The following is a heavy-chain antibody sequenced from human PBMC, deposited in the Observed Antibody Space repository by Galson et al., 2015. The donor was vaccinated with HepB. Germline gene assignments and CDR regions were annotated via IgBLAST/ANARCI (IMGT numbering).Heavy chain of an antibody. J-gene: IGHJ4*02. Sequence: SLRLSCAASGFTFSSYAMHWVRQAPGKGLEWVAVISYDGSNKYYADSVKGRFTISRDNSKNTLYLQMNSLRAEDTAVYYCARGEWGLLEPTDYWGQGTLVTVSS. CDR3: ARGEWGLLEPTDY. CDR2: ISYDGSNK. CDR1: GFTFSSYA. D-gene: IGHD2-8*01. V-gene: IGHV3-30-3*01.